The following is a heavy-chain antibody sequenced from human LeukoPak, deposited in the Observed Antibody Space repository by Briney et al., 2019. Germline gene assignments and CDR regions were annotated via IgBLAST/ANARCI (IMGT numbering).Heavy chain of an antibody. V-gene: IGHV1-2*02. Sequence: ASVKVSCKASGYTFSDYYMHWVRQAPGQGPEWMGWINPNSAGTKYAQKFQGRVTMTWDTSISTAYMELSRLTSDDTAVYYCARHSKYANNWFDPWGQGTLVTASA. CDR1: GYTFSDYY. D-gene: IGHD4-11*01. CDR3: ARHSKYANNWFDP. CDR2: INPNSAGT. J-gene: IGHJ5*02.